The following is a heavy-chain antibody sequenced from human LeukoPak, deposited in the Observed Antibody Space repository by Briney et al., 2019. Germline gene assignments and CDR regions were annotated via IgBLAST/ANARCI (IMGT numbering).Heavy chain of an antibody. D-gene: IGHD3-10*01. CDR2: IYHSGTT. V-gene: IGHV4-28*01. Sequence: PSETLSLTCAVSGYSITSSSWWGWIRQPPGKGLEWIGYIYHSGTTYYNPSLQSRVIMSVDTSKNQFSLKLSSVTAVDTAVYYCARKENVYYYFDYWGQGTLVTVSS. CDR3: ARKENVYYYFDY. J-gene: IGHJ4*02. CDR1: GYSITSSSW.